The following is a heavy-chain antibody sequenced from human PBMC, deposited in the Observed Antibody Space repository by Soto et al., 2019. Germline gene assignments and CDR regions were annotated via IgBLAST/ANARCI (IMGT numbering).Heavy chain of an antibody. V-gene: IGHV5-51*01. CDR3: ATGVNSGTYYRAPFDS. CDR1: GYSFTNYW. Sequence: GESLKISCKSSGYSFTNYWIGWVRQMPGKGLEWMGIIYPGNSDIRYSPSFQGQVTISADKSISTTYLQWSSLKASDTAMYYCATGVNSGTYYRAPFDSWGQGTLVTVS. J-gene: IGHJ4*02. D-gene: IGHD1-26*01. CDR2: IYPGNSDI.